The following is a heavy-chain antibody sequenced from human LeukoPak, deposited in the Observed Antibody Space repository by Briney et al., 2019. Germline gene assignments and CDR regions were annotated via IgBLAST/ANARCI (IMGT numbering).Heavy chain of an antibody. J-gene: IGHJ4*02. D-gene: IGHD6-6*01. CDR3: ARLNSSSSALLDY. V-gene: IGHV4-4*09. CDR2: IYTSGST. Sequence: SETLSLTCTVSGGSISSYYWSWIRQPPGKGLEWIGYIYTSGSTNYNPSLKSRVTISVDTSTNQFSLKLSSVTAADTAVYYCARLNSSSSALLDYWGQGTLVTVSS. CDR1: GGSISSYY.